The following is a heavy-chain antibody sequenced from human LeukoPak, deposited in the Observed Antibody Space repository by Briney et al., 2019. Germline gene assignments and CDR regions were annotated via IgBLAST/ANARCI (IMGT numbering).Heavy chain of an antibody. D-gene: IGHD3-10*01. CDR2: IKQDGRDK. CDR3: ARGHGWIEY. Sequence: PGESLRLSCEASGFSFSSHWITWFRQAPGKGLEWVASIKQDGRDKYYVDSVKGRFTISRDNAGNSLYLQMNSLRAEDTAVYYCARGHGWIEYWGQGTLVIVSS. J-gene: IGHJ4*02. V-gene: IGHV3-7*01. CDR1: GFSFSSHW.